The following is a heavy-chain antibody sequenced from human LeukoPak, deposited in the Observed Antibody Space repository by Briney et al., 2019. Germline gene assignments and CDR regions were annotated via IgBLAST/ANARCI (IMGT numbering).Heavy chain of an antibody. CDR3: ARGTWELRPYFDH. CDR2: ISSSSTTI. CDR1: GFTFTTYS. D-gene: IGHD1-26*01. V-gene: IGHV3-48*01. Sequence: PGGSLRLSCAASGFTFTTYSMNWVRQAPGKGLEWVSYISSSSTTIYYADSVKGRFTISRDNAKNSLYLQMNSLRAEDTAVYYCARGTWELRPYFDHWGQGTLVTVSS. J-gene: IGHJ4*02.